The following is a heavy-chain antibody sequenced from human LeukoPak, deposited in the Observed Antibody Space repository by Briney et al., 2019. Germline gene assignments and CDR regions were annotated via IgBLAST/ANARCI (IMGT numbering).Heavy chain of an antibody. Sequence: ASVKVSCKASGYTFTGYYMHWVRQAPGQGLEWMGRINPNSGGTNYAQKFQGRVTMTRDTSISTAYMEPSRLRSDDTAVYYCAREMVRGVYWYFDLWGRGTLVTVSS. CDR1: GYTFTGYY. D-gene: IGHD3-10*01. V-gene: IGHV1-2*06. CDR3: AREMVRGVYWYFDL. CDR2: INPNSGGT. J-gene: IGHJ2*01.